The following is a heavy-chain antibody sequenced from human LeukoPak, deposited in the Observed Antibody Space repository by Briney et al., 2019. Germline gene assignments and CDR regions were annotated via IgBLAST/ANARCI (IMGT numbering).Heavy chain of an antibody. D-gene: IGHD1-26*01. CDR1: GYIFTSYW. J-gene: IGHJ6*03. CDR2: IYPGASDA. V-gene: IGHV5-51*01. CDR3: ARHYSGLGASGRAAFAMRGTAYYYYYMDV. Sequence: GESLKISCKGSGYIFTSYWIAWVRQMPGKGLEWMGVIYPGASDATYSPSFQGQATISADKSTSTAYLQWSCLKASDTAMYYCARHYSGLGASGRAAFAMRGTAYYYYYMDVWGKGNTVTVSS.